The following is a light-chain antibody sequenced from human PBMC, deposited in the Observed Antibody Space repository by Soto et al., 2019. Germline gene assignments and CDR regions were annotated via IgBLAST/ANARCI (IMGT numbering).Light chain of an antibody. Sequence: DIPLTQPPSSLSAPVGDRITISCRPSHDIAHYLAWCQHQPGKAPKLLIYATSTLQSGVPTRFSGSGSGTDFKLTISSLLPEDAATYYCQKYYFAPLTFGGGTKVEIK. CDR3: QKYYFAPLT. CDR1: HDIAHY. CDR2: ATS. J-gene: IGKJ4*01. V-gene: IGKV1-27*01.